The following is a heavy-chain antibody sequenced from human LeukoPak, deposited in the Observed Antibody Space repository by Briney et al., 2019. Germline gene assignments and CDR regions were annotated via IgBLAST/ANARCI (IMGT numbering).Heavy chain of an antibody. V-gene: IGHV3-53*01. CDR1: GFTVSSNY. J-gene: IGHJ4*02. D-gene: IGHD5-18*01. CDR2: IYSGGDT. Sequence: GGSLRLSCAVSGFTVSSNYMSWVRQAPGKGLEWVSVIYSGGDTYYADSVKGRFTISRDNSKNTLYLQMNSLRAEDTAVYYCAKEDRIQLWLQPYYFDYWGQGTLVTVYS. CDR3: AKEDRIQLWLQPYYFDY.